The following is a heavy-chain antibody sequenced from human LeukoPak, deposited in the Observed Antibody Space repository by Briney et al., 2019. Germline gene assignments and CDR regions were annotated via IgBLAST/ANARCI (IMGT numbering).Heavy chain of an antibody. V-gene: IGHV4-59*01. CDR1: GGSISSYA. CDR2: IYRSGGT. D-gene: IGHD3-10*01. CDR3: AKNRGNARDAFDI. Sequence: SETLSLTCSVSGGSISSYAWSWIRRPPGKGLEWIGHIYRSGGTNYNPSLKSRLTISVDPSKNQFSLKLSSVTAADTAVYYCAKNRGNARDAFDIWGQGTVVTVSA. J-gene: IGHJ3*02.